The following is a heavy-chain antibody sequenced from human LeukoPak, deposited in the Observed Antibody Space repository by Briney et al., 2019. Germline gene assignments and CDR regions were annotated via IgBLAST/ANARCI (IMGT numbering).Heavy chain of an antibody. CDR2: INHSGST. Sequence: PSETLSLTCAVYGGSFSGYYWSWIRQPPGKGLEWIGEINHSGSTNYNPSLKSRVTISVDTSKNQFSLKLSSVTAADTAVYYCARLIPRRGITIFSGLYYFDYWGQGTLVTVSS. CDR3: ARLIPRRGITIFSGLYYFDY. J-gene: IGHJ4*02. CDR1: GGSFSGYY. D-gene: IGHD3-9*01. V-gene: IGHV4-34*01.